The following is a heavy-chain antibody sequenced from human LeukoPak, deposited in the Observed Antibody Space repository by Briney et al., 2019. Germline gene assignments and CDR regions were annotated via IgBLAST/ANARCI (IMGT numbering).Heavy chain of an antibody. J-gene: IGHJ1*01. V-gene: IGHV3-23*01. Sequence: GGSLRLSCAASGFTFSTFAMSWVRQAPGKGLEWVSAISGSGGSTYYADSVKGRFTISRDSSKNTLYLQMNSLRAEDTAVYYCARDYYDSSGWLQHWGQGTLVTVSS. CDR3: ARDYYDSSGWLQH. D-gene: IGHD3-22*01. CDR2: ISGSGGST. CDR1: GFTFSTFA.